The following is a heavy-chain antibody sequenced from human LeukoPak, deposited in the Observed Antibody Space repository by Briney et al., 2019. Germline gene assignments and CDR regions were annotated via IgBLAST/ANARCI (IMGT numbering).Heavy chain of an antibody. CDR3: ARGVPTTPPLWYYYYMDV. D-gene: IGHD1-1*01. V-gene: IGHV1-8*01. CDR1: GYTFTSYD. Sequence: VASVKVSCKASGYTFTSYDINWVRQATGQGLEWMGWMNPNSGNTGYAQKFQGRVTMTRNTSISTAYMELSSLRSEDTAVYYCARGVPTTPPLWYYYYMDVWGKGTTVTVSS. J-gene: IGHJ6*03. CDR2: MNPNSGNT.